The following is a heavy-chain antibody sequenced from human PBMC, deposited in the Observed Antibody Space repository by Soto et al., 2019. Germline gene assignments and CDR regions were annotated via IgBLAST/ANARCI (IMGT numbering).Heavy chain of an antibody. CDR3: AKVGIQLWSYWYFDL. J-gene: IGHJ2*01. CDR2: ISYAGSNK. D-gene: IGHD5-18*01. V-gene: IGHV3-30*18. CDR1: GFTFSSYD. Sequence: QVQLVESGGGVVQPGRSLRLSCAASGFTFSSYDMHWVRQAPGQGLEWVAVISYAGSNKYYADSVKGRFTISRDNSKNTLYLQMNSLRAEDTAVYYCAKVGIQLWSYWYFDLWGRGTLVTVSS.